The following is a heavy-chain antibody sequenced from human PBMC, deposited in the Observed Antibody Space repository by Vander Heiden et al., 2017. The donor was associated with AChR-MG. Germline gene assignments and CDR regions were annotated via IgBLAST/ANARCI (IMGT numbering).Heavy chain of an antibody. J-gene: IGHJ4*02. V-gene: IGHV3-7*01. D-gene: IGHD3-10*01. CDR2: MNQDGNEK. CDR1: GFTFSGHW. Sequence: QLVESGGGLVQPGGSLRLSCAASGFTFSGHWMSWVSQAPGKGLEWVANMNQDGNEKYYVDSVRGRFIISRDNAKNSLYLQMNSLRAEDTAVYYCARARGVDCWGQGTLVTVSS. CDR3: ARARGVDC.